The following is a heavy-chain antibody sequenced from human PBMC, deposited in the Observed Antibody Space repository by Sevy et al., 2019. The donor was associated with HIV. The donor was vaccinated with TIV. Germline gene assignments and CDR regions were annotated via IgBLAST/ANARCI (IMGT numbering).Heavy chain of an antibody. D-gene: IGHD3-10*01. V-gene: IGHV1-8*01. CDR3: GRGGPARGDF. J-gene: IGHJ4*02. CDR1: GYTFTSYD. CDR2: MNVYNAKT. Sequence: ASVKVSCKASGYTFTSYDIHWVRQAAGQGLEWMGWMNVYNAKTNFAQKFQDRVTVTRDTSITTAYMERSSLRSDDTAVYYCGRGGPARGDFWGQGTLVTVSS.